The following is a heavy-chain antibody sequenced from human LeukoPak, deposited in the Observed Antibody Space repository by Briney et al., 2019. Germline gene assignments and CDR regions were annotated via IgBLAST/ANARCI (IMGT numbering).Heavy chain of an antibody. V-gene: IGHV3-74*01. D-gene: IGHD3-16*01. Sequence: GGSLRLSCGASGFTLSSYWMHWVRQAPGKGLVWVSRINNDGSSTSYADSVKGRFTISRDNAKNTLYLQMNSLRDEDTAVYYCAKGGTVLFDYWGQGTLVTVSS. CDR3: AKGGTVLFDY. CDR1: GFTLSSYW. CDR2: INNDGSST. J-gene: IGHJ4*02.